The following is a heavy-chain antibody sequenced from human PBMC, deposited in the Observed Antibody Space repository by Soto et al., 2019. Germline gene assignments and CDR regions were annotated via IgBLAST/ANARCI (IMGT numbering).Heavy chain of an antibody. Sequence: PGGSLRLSCAASGFTFSSYAMSWVRQAPGKGLEWVSAISGSGGSTYYADSVKGRFTISRDNSKNTLYLQMNSLRAEDTAVYYSAKARIGSGVLRYFDYWGQGTLVTVSS. D-gene: IGHD6-19*01. CDR3: AKARIGSGVLRYFDY. CDR1: GFTFSSYA. CDR2: ISGSGGST. J-gene: IGHJ4*02. V-gene: IGHV3-23*01.